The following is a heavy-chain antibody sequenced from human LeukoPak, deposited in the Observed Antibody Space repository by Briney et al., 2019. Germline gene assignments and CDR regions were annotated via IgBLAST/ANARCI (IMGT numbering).Heavy chain of an antibody. J-gene: IGHJ4*02. CDR2: IIPIFGTA. Sequence: GASVTVSCKASGGTFSSYAISWVRQAPGQGLEWMGGIIPIFGTANYAQKFQGRVTITADESTSTAYMELSSLRSEDTAVYYCARVGGYCSSTSCYGGDYWGQGTLVTVSS. CDR3: ARVGGYCSSTSCYGGDY. CDR1: GGTFSSYA. D-gene: IGHD2-2*01. V-gene: IGHV1-69*13.